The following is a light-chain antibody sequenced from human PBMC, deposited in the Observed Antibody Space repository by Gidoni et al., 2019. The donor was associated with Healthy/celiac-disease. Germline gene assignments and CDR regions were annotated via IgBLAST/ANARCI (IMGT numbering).Light chain of an antibody. Sequence: DIQMTQPPSSLSASVGDRVTITGRASQSISSNLTWYQQKPGKAPKLLIYAASSLQSGVPSRFSGSGSGTDFTLTISSLQPEDFATYYCQQSYSTPCSFGQGTKLEIK. J-gene: IGKJ2*04. V-gene: IGKV1-39*01. CDR2: AAS. CDR1: QSISSN. CDR3: QQSYSTPCS.